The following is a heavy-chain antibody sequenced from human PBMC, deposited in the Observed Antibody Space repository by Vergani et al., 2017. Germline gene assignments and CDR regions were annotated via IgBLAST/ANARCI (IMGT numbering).Heavy chain of an antibody. CDR1: GFTVSSNY. J-gene: IGHJ4*02. V-gene: IGHV3-53*01. Sequence: EVQLVESGGGLIQPGGSLRLSCAASGFTVSSNYMSWVRQAPGKGLEWVSVIYSGGSTYYADSVKGRFTISRDNSKNTLYLQMNSLRAEDTAVYDCAVSRTQPYYFDYWGQGTLVTVSS. CDR3: AVSRTQPYYFDY. D-gene: IGHD6-13*01. CDR2: IYSGGST.